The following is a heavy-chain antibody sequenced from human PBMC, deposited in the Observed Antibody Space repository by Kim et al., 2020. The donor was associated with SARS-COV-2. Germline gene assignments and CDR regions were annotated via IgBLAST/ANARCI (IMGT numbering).Heavy chain of an antibody. Sequence: GGSLRLSCAASGFWVCLGALRWVRQAPGKGLEWVSFISRSGGDTDYADSVTGRFTISRDNSKKTLYLQMNGLRAEDTAVYYCAKDHSSCVGSSCLLFDYWGQGTLVTVSS. CDR2: ISRSGGDT. V-gene: IGHV3-23*01. CDR1: GFWVCLGA. CDR3: AKDHSSCVGSSCLLFDY. J-gene: IGHJ4*02. D-gene: IGHD2-21*01.